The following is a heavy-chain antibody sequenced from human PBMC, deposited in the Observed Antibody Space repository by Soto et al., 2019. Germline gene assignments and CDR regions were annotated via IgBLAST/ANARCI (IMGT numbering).Heavy chain of an antibody. CDR1: GCTFSSSA. CDR2: VGGNRDST. Sequence: EVRLLESGGDLIQPGGSLRLSCAASGCTFSSSAMSWVRQAPDKGLEVVSAVGGNRDSTFYADSVKGRFSIPKDSSTKRLFLQMSSVRAEETAVYYCANARGSSHLWGYYYREVWGKGTTVTVS. J-gene: IGHJ6*03. CDR3: ANARGSSHLWGYYYREV. V-gene: IGHV3-23*01. D-gene: IGHD6-6*01.